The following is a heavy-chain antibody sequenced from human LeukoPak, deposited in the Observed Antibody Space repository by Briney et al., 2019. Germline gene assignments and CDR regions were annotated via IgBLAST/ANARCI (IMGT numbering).Heavy chain of an antibody. CDR2: IRSKANSYAT. CDR3: TSQNYFDEGWFDP. CDR1: GFTFSGSA. V-gene: IGHV3-73*01. J-gene: IGHJ5*02. Sequence: GGSLRLSCAASGFTFSGSAMHWVRQASGKGLERVGRIRSKANSYATAYAGSVKGRFTISRDDSKNTAYLQMNSLKTEDTAVYYCTSQNYFDEGWFDPWGQGTLVTVSS. D-gene: IGHD3-22*01.